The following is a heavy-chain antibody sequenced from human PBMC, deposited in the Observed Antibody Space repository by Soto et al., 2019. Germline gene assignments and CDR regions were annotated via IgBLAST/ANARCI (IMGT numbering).Heavy chain of an antibody. D-gene: IGHD3-10*01. J-gene: IGHJ6*03. V-gene: IGHV4-39*01. CDR3: ARPRGYYGSGSYKYYMDV. CDR2: IYYSGST. CDR1: GGSISSSSYY. Sequence: QLQLQESGPGLVKPSETLSLTCTVSGGSISSSSYYWGWIRQPPGKGLEWIGSIYYSGSTYYNPSLKSRVTIAADTSKNQYSLKLSSVTAADTAVYYCARPRGYYGSGSYKYYMDVWGKGTTVTVSS.